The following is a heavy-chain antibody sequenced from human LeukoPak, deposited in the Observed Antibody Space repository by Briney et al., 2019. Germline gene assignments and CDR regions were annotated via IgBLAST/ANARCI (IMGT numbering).Heavy chain of an antibody. CDR3: ARGVKGSGGANYFDY. J-gene: IGHJ4*02. CDR2: INHSGST. V-gene: IGHV4-34*01. Sequence: PSETLSLTCTVSGGSISSYYWSWIRQPPGKGLEWIGEINHSGSTNYNPSLKSRVTISVDTSKNQFSLKLSSVTAADTAVYYCARGVKGSGGANYFDYWGQGTLVTVSS. D-gene: IGHD3-16*01. CDR1: GGSISSYY.